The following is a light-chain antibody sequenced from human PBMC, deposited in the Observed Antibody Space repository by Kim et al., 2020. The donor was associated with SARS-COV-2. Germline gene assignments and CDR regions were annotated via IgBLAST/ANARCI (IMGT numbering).Light chain of an antibody. CDR1: QSVSSN. CDR3: QQYNNWPPWT. Sequence: SPGERATLSRRASQSVSSNLAWYQPKPGQAPRLLIYGASTRATGIPARFSGSGSGTEFTLTIRSLQSEDFAVYYCQQYNNWPPWTFGQGTKVDIK. CDR2: GAS. V-gene: IGKV3-15*01. J-gene: IGKJ1*01.